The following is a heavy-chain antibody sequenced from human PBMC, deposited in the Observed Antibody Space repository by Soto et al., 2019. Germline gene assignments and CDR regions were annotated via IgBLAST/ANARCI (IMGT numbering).Heavy chain of an antibody. V-gene: IGHV3-74*01. J-gene: IGHJ6*02. D-gene: IGHD3-16*01. CDR3: TRDSYDETYYYGMDV. CDR2: INPDGSFT. CDR1: GFTFSKSW. Sequence: EVQLVESGGGSVQPGGSLRLSCVASGFTFSKSWMHWVRQTPGKGLVWVSRINPDGSFTSYAESVKGRFSMSRDNTXXTLYLQMNSLRAGDTAVYYCTRDSYDETYYYGMDVWGQGTTVTVSS.